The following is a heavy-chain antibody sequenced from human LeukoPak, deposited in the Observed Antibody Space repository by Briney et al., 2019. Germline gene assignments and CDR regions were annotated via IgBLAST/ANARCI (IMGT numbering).Heavy chain of an antibody. V-gene: IGHV3-23*01. CDR3: AKWMVRALAENYYGMDV. J-gene: IGHJ6*02. Sequence: GGSLRLSCAASGFTFSSYAMSWVRQAAGKGLEWVSAISGSGGSTYYADSVKGRFTISRDNSKNTLYLQMNSLRAEDTAVYYCAKWMVRALAENYYGMDVWGQGTTVTVSS. D-gene: IGHD3-10*01. CDR1: GFTFSSYA. CDR2: ISGSGGST.